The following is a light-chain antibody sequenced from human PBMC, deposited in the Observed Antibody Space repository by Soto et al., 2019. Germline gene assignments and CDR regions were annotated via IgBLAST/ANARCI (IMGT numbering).Light chain of an antibody. V-gene: IGKV3-20*01. CDR2: DAS. Sequence: EIVLTQSPGTLSLSPGEGATLSCRASESVASNYLAWYQQKPGQAPRLLFYDASIRATGIPDRFSGSGSGTNFTHTLTRLQPEDFAVYYCQQYGSSPWTSGQGTKVEIK. CDR1: ESVASNY. CDR3: QQYGSSPWT. J-gene: IGKJ1*01.